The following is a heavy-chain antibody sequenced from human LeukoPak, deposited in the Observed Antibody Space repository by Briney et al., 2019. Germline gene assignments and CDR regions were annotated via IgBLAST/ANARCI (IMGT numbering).Heavy chain of an antibody. D-gene: IGHD4-4*01. CDR1: GYTFTNYG. V-gene: IGHV1-18*01. CDR2: ISAYNGNT. CDR3: ARDPRVYSNYGTTEATFDY. Sequence: ASVKVSCKASGYTFTNYGISWVRPAPGQGLEWMGWISAYNGNTNYAQKLQGRVTMTTDTSTSTAYMELRSLRSDDTAVYYCARDPRVYSNYGTTEATFDYWGQGTLVTVSS. J-gene: IGHJ4*02.